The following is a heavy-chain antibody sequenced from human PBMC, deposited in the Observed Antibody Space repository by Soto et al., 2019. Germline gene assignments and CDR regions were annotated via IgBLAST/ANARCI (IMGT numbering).Heavy chain of an antibody. CDR1: GYTFTSYG. CDR2: INTYNGDT. J-gene: IGHJ4*02. V-gene: IGHV1-18*01. D-gene: IGHD1-26*01. Sequence: ASVKVSCKASGYTFTSYGISWVRQAPGQGLEWMGWINTYNGDTNFAQRFQGRVTITRDTSASTAYMELSSLRSEDTAVYYCAREVRSGTYDYWGQGTLVTVSS. CDR3: AREVRSGTYDY.